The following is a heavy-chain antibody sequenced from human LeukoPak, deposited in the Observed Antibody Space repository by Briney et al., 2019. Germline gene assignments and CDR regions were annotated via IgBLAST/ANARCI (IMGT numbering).Heavy chain of an antibody. CDR2: INPNSGGT. D-gene: IGHD1-1*01. Sequence: ASVKVSCKASGYTFTGYYMHWVRQAPGQGLEWMGWINPNSGGTNYAQKFQGWVTMTRDTSISTAYMELSSLRSEDTAVYYCARVEGSENDYYFDYWGQGTLVTVSS. CDR3: ARVEGSENDYYFDY. J-gene: IGHJ4*02. V-gene: IGHV1-2*04. CDR1: GYTFTGYY.